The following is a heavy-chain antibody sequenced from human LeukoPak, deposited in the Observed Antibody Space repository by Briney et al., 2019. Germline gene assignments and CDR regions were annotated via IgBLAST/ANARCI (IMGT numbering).Heavy chain of an antibody. CDR3: ARGSGWLNDY. V-gene: IGHV3-7*04. CDR1: GFTFSDYN. Sequence: GGSLRLSCAASGFTFSDYNMNWVRQTPGKGPEWVANIKKDGSEKNYVDSVKGRFTISRDNAKNSLYLQMNSLRVEDTAVYYCARGSGWLNDYWGQGTLVTVSS. D-gene: IGHD6-19*01. CDR2: IKKDGSEK. J-gene: IGHJ4*02.